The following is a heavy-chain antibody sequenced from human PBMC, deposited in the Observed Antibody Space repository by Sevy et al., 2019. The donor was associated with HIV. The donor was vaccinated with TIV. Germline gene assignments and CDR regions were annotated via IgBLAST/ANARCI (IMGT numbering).Heavy chain of an antibody. CDR3: ARVGSFMDQQLVGPFDY. D-gene: IGHD6-13*01. Sequence: ASVKVSCKASGGTFSSYAISWVRQAPGQGLEWMGGIIPIFGTANYSQKFQGRDTITADESTSTAYMELSSLRSEDTAVYYCARVGSFMDQQLVGPFDYWGQGTLVTGSS. J-gene: IGHJ4*02. CDR2: IIPIFGTA. V-gene: IGHV1-69*13. CDR1: GGTFSSYA.